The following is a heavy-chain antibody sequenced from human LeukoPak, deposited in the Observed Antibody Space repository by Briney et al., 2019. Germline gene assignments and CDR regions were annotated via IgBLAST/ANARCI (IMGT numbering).Heavy chain of an antibody. D-gene: IGHD3-10*01. CDR3: ARDPDGDCCGSGSWFDP. CDR2: INPSGGST. J-gene: IGHJ5*02. V-gene: IGHV1-46*01. CDR1: GYTFTCYY. Sequence: ASVKVSCKASGYTFTCYYMHWVRQAPGQGLEWMGIINPSGGSTSYAQKFQGRVTMTRDTSTSTVYMELSSLRSEDTAVYYCARDPDGDCCGSGSWFDPWGQGTLVTVSS.